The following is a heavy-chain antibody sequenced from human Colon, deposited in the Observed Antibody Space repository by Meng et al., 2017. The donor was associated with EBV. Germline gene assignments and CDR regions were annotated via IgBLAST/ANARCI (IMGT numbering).Heavy chain of an antibody. J-gene: IGHJ5*02. CDR2: VYYSGST. CDR3: ARTNYGDYNWFDT. V-gene: IGHV4-4*02. CDR1: GDSISSDIW. Sequence: QVQLQESGPGLVKPSGTLSLTCTVSGDSISSDIWWSWVRQPPGKGLEWIGEVYYSGSTYYNPSLRSRVAISIDTSKNQFSLKLTSVTAADTAVYFCARTNYGDYNWFDTWGQGTLVTVAS. D-gene: IGHD4-17*01.